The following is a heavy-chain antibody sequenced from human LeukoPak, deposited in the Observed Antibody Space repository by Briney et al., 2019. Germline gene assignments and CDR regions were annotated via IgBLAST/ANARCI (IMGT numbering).Heavy chain of an antibody. CDR1: GFTFSSYS. D-gene: IGHD6-13*01. CDR3: ARIPSSWSRPVDY. J-gene: IGHJ4*02. V-gene: IGHV3-48*04. CDR2: ISSSSSTI. Sequence: GGSLRLSCAASGFTFSSYSMNWVRQAPGKGLEWVSYISSSSSTIYYADSVKGRFTISRDNAKNSLYLQMNSLRAEDTAVYYCARIPSSWSRPVDYWGQGTLVTVSS.